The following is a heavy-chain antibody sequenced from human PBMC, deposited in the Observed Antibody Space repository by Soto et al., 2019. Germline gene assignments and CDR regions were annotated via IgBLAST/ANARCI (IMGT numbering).Heavy chain of an antibody. Sequence: EVQLVESGGRLVQPGRSLRLSCVGTGLNFDDFAMHWVRQAPGKGLEWVSGITWNSRVLAYADSVKGRFTISGDNARNSLYPQMDSLRDEDTALYYCAKGRYDFWSPYYFDSWGQGTLVTVSS. D-gene: IGHD3-3*01. V-gene: IGHV3-9*01. J-gene: IGHJ4*02. CDR3: AKGRYDFWSPYYFDS. CDR2: ITWNSRVL. CDR1: GLNFDDFA.